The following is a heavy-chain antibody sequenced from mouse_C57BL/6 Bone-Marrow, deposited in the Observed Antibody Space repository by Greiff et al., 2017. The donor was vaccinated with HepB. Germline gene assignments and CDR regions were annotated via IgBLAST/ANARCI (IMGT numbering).Heavy chain of an antibody. V-gene: IGHV1-50*01. Sequence: QVQLQQPGAELVKPGASVKLSCKASGYTFTSYWMQWVKQRPGQGLEWIGEIDPSDSYTNYNQKVKGKATLTVDTSSSTAYMQLSSLTSEDSAVYYCASEGRDYYAKDYGGQGTSVTVSS. CDR2: IDPSDSYT. D-gene: IGHD1-1*01. J-gene: IGHJ4*01. CDR3: ASEGRDYYAKDY. CDR1: GYTFTSYW.